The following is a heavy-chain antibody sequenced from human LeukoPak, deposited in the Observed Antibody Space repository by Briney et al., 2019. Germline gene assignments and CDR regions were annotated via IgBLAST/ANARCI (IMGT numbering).Heavy chain of an antibody. D-gene: IGHD2-15*01. V-gene: IGHV3-7*01. J-gene: IGHJ4*02. CDR3: VRDRGYCSGGTCYALWDY. CDR1: GFTFSSYW. CDR2: IKQDGSEK. Sequence: GGSLRLSCAASGFTFSSYWMSWVRQAPGKGLEWVANIKQDGSEKYYVDSVKGRFTISRDNAKNSLYLQMNSLRAEDTAMYYCVRDRGYCSGGTCYALWDYWGQGTLVTVSS.